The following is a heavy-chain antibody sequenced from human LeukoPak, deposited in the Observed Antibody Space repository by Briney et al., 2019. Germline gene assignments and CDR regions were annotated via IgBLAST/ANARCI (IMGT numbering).Heavy chain of an antibody. D-gene: IGHD6-19*01. CDR2: IYHSGST. V-gene: IGHV4-4*02. Sequence: GSLRLSCAASGFTFSSYSMNWVRQPPGKGLEWIGEIYHSGSTNYNPSLKSRVTISVDKSKNQFSLKLSSVTAADTAVYYCARVGAVAEGHDYWGQGTLVTVSS. CDR3: ARVGAVAEGHDY. CDR1: GFTFSSYSM. J-gene: IGHJ4*02.